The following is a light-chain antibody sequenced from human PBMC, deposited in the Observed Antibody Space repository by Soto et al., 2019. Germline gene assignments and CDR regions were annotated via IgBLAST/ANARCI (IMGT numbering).Light chain of an antibody. CDR2: DAS. CDR1: ETVNDN. Sequence: EIVLTQSPASLSLSPGERATLACRASETVNDNLAWYHQKPGQPPRVLIYDASTRATGLPERFTGRGGGTEFALTVDILEPEDAGFYYCQQRADWPPFTFGQGTKLE. J-gene: IGKJ2*01. V-gene: IGKV3-11*01. CDR3: QQRADWPPFT.